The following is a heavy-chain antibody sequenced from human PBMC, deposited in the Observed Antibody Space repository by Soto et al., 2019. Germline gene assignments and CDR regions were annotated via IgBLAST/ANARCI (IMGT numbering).Heavy chain of an antibody. CDR3: ARDLYYSSGRYFDHDAFDI. V-gene: IGHV1-18*01. CDR2: ISPHNDRT. Sequence: QVQLVQSGADVKKPGGSVKVSCKASGYNFTSYGISWVRQAPGQGLEWMGWISPHNDRTKYARRFQDRVTMTTETPTSTVYMELGSLRSDDTAVYYCARDLYYSSGRYFDHDAFDIWGQGTVVTVSS. J-gene: IGHJ3*02. CDR1: GYNFTSYG. D-gene: IGHD6-19*01.